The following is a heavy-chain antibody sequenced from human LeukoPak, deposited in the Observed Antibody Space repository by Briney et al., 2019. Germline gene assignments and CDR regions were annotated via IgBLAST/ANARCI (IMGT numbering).Heavy chain of an antibody. CDR1: RFTFSSYV. Sequence: GGSLRLSCAASRFTFSSYVMSWVRQAPGKGLEWVSAISGSGGSTYYADSVKGRFTISRDNSKNTLYLQMNSLRAEDTAVYYCAKDVYSSGWYGRGFDYWGQGTLVTVSS. V-gene: IGHV3-23*01. CDR3: AKDVYSSGWYGRGFDY. CDR2: ISGSGGST. J-gene: IGHJ4*02. D-gene: IGHD6-19*01.